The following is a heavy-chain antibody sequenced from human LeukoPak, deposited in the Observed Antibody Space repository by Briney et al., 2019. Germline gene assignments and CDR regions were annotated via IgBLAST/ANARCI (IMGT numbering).Heavy chain of an antibody. Sequence: SETLSLTCTVSGGSISSYYWSWIRQPPGKGLEWIGYIYYSGSTNYNPSLKSRGTISVDTSKNQFSLKLSSVTAADTAVYYCARRGGYDYGGSFDYWGQGTLVTVSS. CDR3: ARRGGYDYGGSFDY. V-gene: IGHV4-59*01. J-gene: IGHJ4*02. CDR2: IYYSGST. D-gene: IGHD5-12*01. CDR1: GGSISSYY.